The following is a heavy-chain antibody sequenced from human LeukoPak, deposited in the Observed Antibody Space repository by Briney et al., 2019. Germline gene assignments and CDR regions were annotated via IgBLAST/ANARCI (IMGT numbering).Heavy chain of an antibody. J-gene: IGHJ4*02. Sequence: NPSETLSLTCAVYGGSFSGCYWSWIRQSPGKGLEWVGEINHSGSTNYNPSLKSRVTISVDTSKNQFSLKLTSVSAADTAVYYCVRKESGYEFYWGQGTLVTVSS. D-gene: IGHD5-12*01. CDR1: GGSFSGCY. V-gene: IGHV4-34*01. CDR2: INHSGST. CDR3: VRKESGYEFY.